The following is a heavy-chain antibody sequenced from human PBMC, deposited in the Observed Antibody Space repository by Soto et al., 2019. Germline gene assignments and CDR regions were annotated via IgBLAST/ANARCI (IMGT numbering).Heavy chain of an antibody. CDR2: ISWNSGSI. CDR1: YA. CDR3: AKGRGDDYYYYMDV. Sequence: YAVRRVIKKPGKGLEWVSGISWNSGSIGYADSVKGRFTISRDNPKNSLYLQMNSLRAEDTALYYCAKGRGDDYYYYMDVWGKGTTVTVSS. V-gene: IGHV3-9*01. D-gene: IGHD3-16*01. J-gene: IGHJ6*03.